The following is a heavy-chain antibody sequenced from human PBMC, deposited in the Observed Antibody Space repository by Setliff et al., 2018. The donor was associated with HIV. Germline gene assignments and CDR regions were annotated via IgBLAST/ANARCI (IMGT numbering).Heavy chain of an antibody. Sequence: SETLSLTCTVSGGSISSYYWSWIRQPPGKGLEWIGYIYTSGSTNYNPSLKSRVTISVDTSRNQFSLTVSSVTAADKAVYYCAREIPYADGGRGLPLWGQGTLVTVSS. V-gene: IGHV4-4*09. J-gene: IGHJ4*02. CDR1: GGSISSYY. D-gene: IGHD2-15*01. CDR2: IYTSGST. CDR3: AREIPYADGGRGLPL.